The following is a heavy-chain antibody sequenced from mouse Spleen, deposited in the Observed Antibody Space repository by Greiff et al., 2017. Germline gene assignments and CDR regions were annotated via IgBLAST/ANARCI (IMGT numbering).Heavy chain of an antibody. Sequence: EVQLQESGGGLVKPGGSLKLSCAASGFTFSSYAMSWVRQTPEKRLEWVASISSGGSTYYPDSVKGRFTISRDNARNILYLQMSSLRSEDTAMYYCARELLWLRGGFDYWGQGTTLTVSS. D-gene: IGHD2-2*01. CDR2: ISSGGST. V-gene: IGHV5-6-5*01. CDR3: ARELLWLRGGFDY. CDR1: GFTFSSYA. J-gene: IGHJ2*01.